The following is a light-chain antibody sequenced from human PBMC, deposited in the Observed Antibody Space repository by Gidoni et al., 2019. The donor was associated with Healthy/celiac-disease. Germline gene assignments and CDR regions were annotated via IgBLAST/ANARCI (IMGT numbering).Light chain of an antibody. CDR1: QGISSY. CDR3: QQLNSYPDT. CDR2: AAS. Sequence: DLQFTQSPAFLSASVGDRVTITCRATQGISSYLAWYQQKPGKAPKLLIYAASTLQSGVPSRFSGSGSGTEFTLTISSLQPEDFATYYCQQLNSYPDTFGQGTKLEIK. J-gene: IGKJ2*01. V-gene: IGKV1-9*01.